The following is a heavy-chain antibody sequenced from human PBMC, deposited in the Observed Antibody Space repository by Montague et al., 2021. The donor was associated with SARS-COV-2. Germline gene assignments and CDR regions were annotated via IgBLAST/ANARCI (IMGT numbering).Heavy chain of an antibody. V-gene: IGHV3-13*01. Sequence: SLRLSWAASGFTLSSYDMHWVRQATGKGLEWVSAIGTAGDTYYPGSVKGRFTISRENAKNSLYLQMNSLRAGDTAVYYCARDPGTVTSSWYFDLWGRGTLVTVSS. J-gene: IGHJ2*01. CDR2: IGTAGDT. CDR3: ARDPGTVTSSWYFDL. CDR1: GFTLSSYD. D-gene: IGHD4-17*01.